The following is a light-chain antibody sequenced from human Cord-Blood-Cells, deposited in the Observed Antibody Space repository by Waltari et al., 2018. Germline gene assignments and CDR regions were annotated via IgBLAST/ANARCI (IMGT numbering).Light chain of an antibody. CDR1: QSISSY. J-gene: IGKJ2*03. V-gene: IGKV1-39*01. CDR2: AST. CDR3: QQSYSTPYS. Sequence: DIQMTQSPSSLSASVGDRVTITCRSSQSISSYLNWYQQKPGKAPKLLIYASTSLQSVVPARFSVSGFGTDFNLTISSLQPEDFATYYCQQSYSTPYSFGQGTKLEIK.